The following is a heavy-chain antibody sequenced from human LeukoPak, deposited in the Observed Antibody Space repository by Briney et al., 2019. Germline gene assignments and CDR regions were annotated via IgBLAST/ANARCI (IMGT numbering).Heavy chain of an antibody. J-gene: IGHJ5*02. D-gene: IGHD2-2*01. CDR3: ARGRGYCSSTSCYLHWFDP. Sequence: PSETLSLTCAVYGGSFSGYYWSWIRQPPGEGLEWIGEINHSGSTNYNPSLKSRATISVDTSKNQFSLKLSSVTAADTAVYYCARGRGYCSSTSCYLHWFDPWGQGTLVTVSS. CDR1: GGSFSGYY. V-gene: IGHV4-34*01. CDR2: INHSGST.